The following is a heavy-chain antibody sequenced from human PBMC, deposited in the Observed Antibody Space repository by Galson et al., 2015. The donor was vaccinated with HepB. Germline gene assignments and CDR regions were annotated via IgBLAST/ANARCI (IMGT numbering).Heavy chain of an antibody. V-gene: IGHV4-4*02. Sequence: ETLSLTCAVSGGSISSSNWWSWVRQPPGKGLEWIGEIYHSGSTNYNPSLKSRVTISVDKSKNQFSLKLSSVTAADTAVYYCARGSNRGIVATGFDYWGQGTLVTVSS. CDR1: GGSISSSNW. J-gene: IGHJ4*02. CDR2: IYHSGST. CDR3: ARGSNRGIVATGFDY. D-gene: IGHD5-12*01.